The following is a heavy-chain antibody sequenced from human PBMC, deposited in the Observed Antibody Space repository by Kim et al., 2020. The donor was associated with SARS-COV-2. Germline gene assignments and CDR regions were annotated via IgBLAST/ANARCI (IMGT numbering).Heavy chain of an antibody. D-gene: IGHD3-9*01. J-gene: IGHJ4*02. Sequence: SETLSLTCSVSGDSISNSGYYWSWIRQHPGKGLEWIGYIYYTGNTYYNPSLKSRLTISVDTSKNQISLRLSSVTAADTAVYYCASHFDFFFDCWGQGTLVTVSS. V-gene: IGHV4-31*03. CDR2: IYYTGNT. CDR3: ASHFDFFFDC. CDR1: GDSISNSGYY.